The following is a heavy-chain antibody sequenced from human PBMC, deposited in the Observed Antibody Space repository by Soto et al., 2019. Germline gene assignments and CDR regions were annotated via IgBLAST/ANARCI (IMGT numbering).Heavy chain of an antibody. D-gene: IGHD2-15*01. Sequence: QVQLVQSGAEVKKAGSSVKVSCKASGGTFSSCAISWVRQAPGQGLEWMGGIIPIFGTANYAQKFQGRVTITADESTSTAYMELSSLRSEDTAVYYCARESRYCSGGSCYFLPGIDYWGQGTLVTVSS. CDR1: GGTFSSCA. CDR2: IIPIFGTA. V-gene: IGHV1-69*12. CDR3: ARESRYCSGGSCYFLPGIDY. J-gene: IGHJ4*02.